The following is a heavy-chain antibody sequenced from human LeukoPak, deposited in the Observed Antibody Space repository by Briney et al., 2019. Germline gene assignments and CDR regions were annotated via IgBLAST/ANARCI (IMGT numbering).Heavy chain of an antibody. Sequence: GGSLRLSCAASGFTFSSCAMSWVRQAPGKGLEWVSALYSGGSIYYADSVKGRFTISRDNSKNTLYLQMNSLRAEDTAVYYCARDPSRGLYYFDHWGQGTLVTVSS. CDR3: ARDPSRGLYYFDH. J-gene: IGHJ4*02. V-gene: IGHV3-23*03. CDR1: GFTFSSCA. D-gene: IGHD3-10*01. CDR2: LYSGGSI.